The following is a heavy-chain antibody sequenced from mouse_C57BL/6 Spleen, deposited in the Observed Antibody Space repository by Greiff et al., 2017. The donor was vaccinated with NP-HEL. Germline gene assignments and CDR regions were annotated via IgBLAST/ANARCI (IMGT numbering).Heavy chain of an antibody. Sequence: EVKLQESGGGLVKPGGSLKLSCAASGFTFSDYGMHWVRQAPEKGLEWVAYISSGSSTIYYADTVKGRFTISRDNAKNTLFLQMTSLRSEDTAMYYCARMDYGSSYVDYWGQGTTLTVSS. CDR2: ISSGSSTI. J-gene: IGHJ2*01. CDR1: GFTFSDYG. V-gene: IGHV5-17*01. D-gene: IGHD1-1*01. CDR3: ARMDYGSSYVDY.